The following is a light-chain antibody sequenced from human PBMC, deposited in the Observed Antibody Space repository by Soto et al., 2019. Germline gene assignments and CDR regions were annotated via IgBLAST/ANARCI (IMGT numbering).Light chain of an antibody. CDR3: HHYMSYPWT. J-gene: IGKJ1*01. Sequence: DIQMTQSPSSLSASVGDRVTITCRASQSISLYLNWYYHKPGTAPKLLSYGASSLHSGVLSRFSGSGSGTDFTLTINSLQPDDFESYYCHHYMSYPWTFGRGTKVDIK. CDR2: GAS. CDR1: QSISLY. V-gene: IGKV1-39*01.